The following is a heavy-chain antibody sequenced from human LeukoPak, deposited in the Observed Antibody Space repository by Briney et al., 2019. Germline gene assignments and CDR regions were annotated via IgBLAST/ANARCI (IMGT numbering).Heavy chain of an antibody. CDR1: GFTFSSYN. J-gene: IGHJ4*02. D-gene: IGHD6-6*01. V-gene: IGHV3-21*01. Sequence: GGSLRLSCAASGFTFSSYNMNWVRQAPGKGLEWVSSISSSSSYIYYADLVKGRFTISRDNAKNSLNLQMNSLRAEDAAVYHCAKSIAGRPDFDYWGQGTLVTVSS. CDR2: ISSSSSYI. CDR3: AKSIAGRPDFDY.